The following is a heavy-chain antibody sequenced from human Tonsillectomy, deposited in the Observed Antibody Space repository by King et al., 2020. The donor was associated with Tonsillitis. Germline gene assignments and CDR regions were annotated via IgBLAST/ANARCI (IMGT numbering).Heavy chain of an antibody. CDR3: ARISGLTLSFDS. D-gene: IGHD1-26*01. CDR1: GFTVTNNY. V-gene: IGHV3-66*01. Sequence: VQLVESGGGLVQPGGSLRLSCAASGFTVTNNYITWVRQAPEKGLEWVSLIYSGVSTYYADSVKGRFTVSRDNSKNTVYLQMNSLRAEDTAVYYCARISGLTLSFDSWGQGTLVTVSS. J-gene: IGHJ4*02. CDR2: IYSGVST.